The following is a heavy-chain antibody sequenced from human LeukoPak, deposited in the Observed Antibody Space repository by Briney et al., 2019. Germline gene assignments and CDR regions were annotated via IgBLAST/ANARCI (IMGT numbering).Heavy chain of an antibody. CDR1: GFTFSSYA. CDR2: ISYDGSNK. D-gene: IGHD1-7*01. CDR3: AGETTSIDY. J-gene: IGHJ4*02. V-gene: IGHV3-30*01. Sequence: GGSLRLSCAASGFTFSSYAMRWVRQAPGKGLEWVAVISYDGSNKYYADSVKGRFTISRDNSKNTLYLQMNSLRAEDTAVYYCAGETTSIDYWGQGTLVTVSS.